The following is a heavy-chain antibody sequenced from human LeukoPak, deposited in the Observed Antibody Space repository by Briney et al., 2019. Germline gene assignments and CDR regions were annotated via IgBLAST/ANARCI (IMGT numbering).Heavy chain of an antibody. V-gene: IGHV1-18*01. J-gene: IGHJ6*03. Sequence: ASDKVSRKASGYTFTSYGISWVRQAPGQGREGVGWMSTYNGNTNYAQKLQGRVTMTTDTSTSTDYMELRSLRSDDRAVYYCARVVMGYGHYRGAYYYIDVWGKGTTVTVSS. CDR1: GYTFTSYG. CDR2: MSTYNGNT. CDR3: ARVVMGYGHYRGAYYYIDV. D-gene: IGHD4-17*01.